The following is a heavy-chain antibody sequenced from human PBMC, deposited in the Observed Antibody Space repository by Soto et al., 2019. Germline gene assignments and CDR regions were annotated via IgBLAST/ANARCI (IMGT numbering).Heavy chain of an antibody. J-gene: IGHJ4*02. CDR3: ARKYGPSLDY. D-gene: IGHD4-17*01. Sequence: SETLSLTCTVSGGSISSYYWSWIRQPPGKGLEWIGYIYYSGSTNYNPSLKSRVTISVDTSKNQFSLKLSSVTAADTAVYYRARKYGPSLDYGGQEPLVTVSS. CDR1: GGSISSYY. V-gene: IGHV4-59*01. CDR2: IYYSGST.